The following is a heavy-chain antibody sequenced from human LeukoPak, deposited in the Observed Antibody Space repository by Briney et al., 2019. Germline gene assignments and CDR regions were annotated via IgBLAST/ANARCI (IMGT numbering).Heavy chain of an antibody. Sequence: SETLSLTYAVTGYSISSGYYWGWIRQPPGKGLEWIGSMYHSGSTYSNPSLKSRVTISVDTSKNQFSLKLSSVTAADTAVYYCAREIRSGRPQNFDYWGQGTLVTVSS. D-gene: IGHD3-10*01. CDR3: AREIRSGRPQNFDY. V-gene: IGHV4-38-2*02. CDR1: GYSISSGYY. J-gene: IGHJ4*02. CDR2: MYHSGST.